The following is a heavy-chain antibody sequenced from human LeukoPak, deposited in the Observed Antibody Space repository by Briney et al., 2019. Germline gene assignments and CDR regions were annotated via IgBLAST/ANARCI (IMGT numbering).Heavy chain of an antibody. CDR2: LSNTENS. Sequence: GGSLRLSCAASGFSVRGSFMNWVRQAPGKGLEWVSLLSNTENSFYADSMKGRFTLSRDISNNTLYLHMHSLRGEDTAVYFCARAIGVVDCGTQTCYPYHFDKWGRGTLVTVSS. D-gene: IGHD2-21*01. CDR1: GFSVRGSF. J-gene: IGHJ4*02. CDR3: ARAIGVVDCGTQTCYPYHFDK. V-gene: IGHV3-66*01.